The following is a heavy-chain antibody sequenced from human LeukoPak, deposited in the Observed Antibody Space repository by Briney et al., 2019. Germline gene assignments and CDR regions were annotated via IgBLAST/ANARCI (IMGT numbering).Heavy chain of an antibody. Sequence: PGGSLRLSCAASGFTFSSYAMSWVRQAPGKGLEWVSAISGSGDSTYYADSVKGRFTTSRDNSKNTVYLQIKSLRADDTAVYYCAKDRRWCSTSLYYMDVWAKGTTVTVSS. CDR1: GFTFSSYA. CDR3: AKDRRWCSTSLYYMDV. J-gene: IGHJ6*03. D-gene: IGHD2-2*01. CDR2: ISGSGDST. V-gene: IGHV3-23*01.